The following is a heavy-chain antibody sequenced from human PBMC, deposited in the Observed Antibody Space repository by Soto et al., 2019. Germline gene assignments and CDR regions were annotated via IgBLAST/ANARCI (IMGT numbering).Heavy chain of an antibody. CDR2: ISSSSSYI. D-gene: IGHD4-17*01. CDR1: GFTFSSYS. Sequence: GGSLRLSCAASGFTFSSYSMNWVRQAPGKGLEWVSSISSSSSYIYYADSVKGQFTISRDNAKNSLYLQMNSLRAEDTAVYYCARDAGLNYGGRAFDIWGQGTMVTVSS. V-gene: IGHV3-21*04. CDR3: ARDAGLNYGGRAFDI. J-gene: IGHJ3*02.